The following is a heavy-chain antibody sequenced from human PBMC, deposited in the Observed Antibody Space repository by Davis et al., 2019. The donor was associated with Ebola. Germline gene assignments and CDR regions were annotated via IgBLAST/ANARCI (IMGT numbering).Heavy chain of an antibody. Sequence: SETLSLTCAVYGGSFSGYYWSWIRQHPGKGLEWIGYIYYSGSTYYNPSLKSRVTISVDTSKNQFSLKLSSVTAADTAVYYCVRVPFTRVGFDDWGQGTLVTVSS. CDR1: GGSFSGYY. D-gene: IGHD3-16*01. J-gene: IGHJ4*02. V-gene: IGHV4-34*01. CDR3: VRVPFTRVGFDD. CDR2: IYYSGST.